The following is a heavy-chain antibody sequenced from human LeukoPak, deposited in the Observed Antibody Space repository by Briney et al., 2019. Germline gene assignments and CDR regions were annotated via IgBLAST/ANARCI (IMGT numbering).Heavy chain of an antibody. CDR3: ARDGLHYGSGSIDTYWYFDL. D-gene: IGHD3-10*01. J-gene: IGHJ2*01. CDR1: GYTFTSYY. CDR2: INPSGGST. V-gene: IGHV1-46*01. Sequence: ASVKVSCKASGYTFTSYYMHWVRQAPGQGLEWMGIINPSGGSTSYAQKFQGRVTMTRDTSTSTVYMELSSLRSEDTAMYYCARDGLHYGSGSIDTYWYFDLWGRGTLVTVSS.